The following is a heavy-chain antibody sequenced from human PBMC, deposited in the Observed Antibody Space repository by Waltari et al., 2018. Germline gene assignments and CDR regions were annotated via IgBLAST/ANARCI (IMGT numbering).Heavy chain of an antibody. D-gene: IGHD2-2*02. V-gene: IGHV4-59*01. J-gene: IGHJ6*02. Sequence: QVQLQESGPGLVKPSETLSLTCTVSGGSISGYYWNWIRQPPGKGLEWIGSIYYSGNTNYNPSLKSRVTISIDTSKNQFSLKLSSVTAADTAVYYCARDTLVPAAITPYYYYFGMDVWGQGTTVTVSS. CDR1: GGSISGYY. CDR3: ARDTLVPAAITPYYYYFGMDV. CDR2: IYYSGNT.